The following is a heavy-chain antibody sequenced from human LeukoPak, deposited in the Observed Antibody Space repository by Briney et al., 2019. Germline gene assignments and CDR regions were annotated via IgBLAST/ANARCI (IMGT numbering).Heavy chain of an antibody. CDR1: GFTLSSYP. CDR3: AKDILKIFGVVIPESVGYDFDY. D-gene: IGHD3-3*01. V-gene: IGHV3-23*01. J-gene: IGHJ4*02. CDR2: ISGRGGST. Sequence: PGESLTLSCAPSGFTLSSYPMSCLPPPTGQGREWVSAISGRGGSTYYADPVKGRFTISRDNSKNTLYLQMNCLRAEDTAVYYCAKDILKIFGVVIPESVGYDFDYWGQETLVTVSS.